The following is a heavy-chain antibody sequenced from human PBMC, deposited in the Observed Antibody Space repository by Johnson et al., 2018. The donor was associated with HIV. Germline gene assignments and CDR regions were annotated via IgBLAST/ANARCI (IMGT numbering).Heavy chain of an antibody. Sequence: VQVLESGGGLIQPGGSLRLSCVVSGFTVSSNYMSWVRQAPGKGLEWVAGISYDGSNKYYGDSVKGRFTISRDTSKNTLSLQMNSLRTEDTAVYYCARDREYGLAWGWTLDIWGQGTMVTVSS. CDR2: ISYDGSNK. J-gene: IGHJ3*02. D-gene: IGHD2/OR15-2a*01. CDR1: GFTVSSNY. CDR3: ARDREYGLAWGWTLDI. V-gene: IGHV3-30*03.